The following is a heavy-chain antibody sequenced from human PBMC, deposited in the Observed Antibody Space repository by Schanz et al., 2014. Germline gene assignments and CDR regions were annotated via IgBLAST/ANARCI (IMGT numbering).Heavy chain of an antibody. V-gene: IGHV3-30*02. CDR1: GFTFSFSG. CDR3: ARDRDAGGYDS. J-gene: IGHJ5*01. Sequence: QVQLVESGGGVVQPGGSLRLSCAASGFTFSFSGMQWVRQAPGKGLEWVAFIRSDGSNENYADSVRGRFTISRDNAKNSVYLQMHSLRAEDTALYYCARDRDAGGYDSWGQGTLVTVSS. CDR2: IRSDGSNE. D-gene: IGHD2-8*02.